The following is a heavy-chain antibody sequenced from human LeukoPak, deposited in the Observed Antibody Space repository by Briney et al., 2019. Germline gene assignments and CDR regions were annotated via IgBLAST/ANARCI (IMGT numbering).Heavy chain of an antibody. CDR2: IRDDGSNK. CDR3: CARTYRVYFDY. Sequence: GGSLRLSCAASGFTFSSYGMHWVRQAPGKGLEWVAFIRDDGSNKYYADSVKGRFTISRDNSKNTLYLQMNSLRAEDTAVYYCCARTYRVYFDYWGQGTLVTVSS. J-gene: IGHJ4*02. V-gene: IGHV3-30*02. CDR1: GFTFSSYG. D-gene: IGHD4-11*01.